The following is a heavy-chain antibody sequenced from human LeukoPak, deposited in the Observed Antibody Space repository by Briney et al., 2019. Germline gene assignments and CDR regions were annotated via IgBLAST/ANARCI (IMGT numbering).Heavy chain of an antibody. J-gene: IGHJ5*02. Sequence: ASVKVSCKASGYTFTSYGISWVRQAPGQGLEWMGWISAYNGNTNYAQKLQGRVTMTTDTSTSTAYMELRSLRSDDTAVYYCARVFDYSNYSEAHNWFDPWGQGTLVTVSS. CDR2: ISAYNGNT. CDR3: ARVFDYSNYSEAHNWFDP. CDR1: GYTFTSYG. V-gene: IGHV1-18*01. D-gene: IGHD4-11*01.